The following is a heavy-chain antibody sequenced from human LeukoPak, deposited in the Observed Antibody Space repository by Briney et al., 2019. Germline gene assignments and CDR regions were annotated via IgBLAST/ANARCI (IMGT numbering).Heavy chain of an antibody. CDR3: ARGSSGHYFDY. CDR2: IYTSGIT. D-gene: IGHD6-19*01. CDR1: GGSINTDY. J-gene: IGHJ4*02. Sequence: SETLSLTCTVSGGSINTDYWNWIRQPPGKGLEWIGYIYTSGITNYNPSLKSRVTKSVDTSKNQFSLKLSSVTAADTAVYYCARGSSGHYFDYWGQGTLVTVSS. V-gene: IGHV4-4*09.